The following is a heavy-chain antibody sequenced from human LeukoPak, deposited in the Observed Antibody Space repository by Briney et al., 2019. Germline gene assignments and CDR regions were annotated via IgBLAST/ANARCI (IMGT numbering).Heavy chain of an antibody. CDR1: GGSISSSRYY. J-gene: IGHJ4*02. CDR3: ARMNMGGFFFFAGIDY. Sequence: SETLSLTCTVSGGSISSSRYYWGWIRQPPGKGLEWVGHISDSGSTYYKPSLKSRVTISVDTSKSQFSLKLSSVTAADTAVYYCARMNMGGFFFFAGIDYWGQGTLVTVSS. CDR2: ISDSGST. V-gene: IGHV4-39*01. D-gene: IGHD4/OR15-4a*01.